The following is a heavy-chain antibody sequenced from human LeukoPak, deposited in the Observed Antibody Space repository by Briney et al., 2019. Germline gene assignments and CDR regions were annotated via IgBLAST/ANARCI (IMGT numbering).Heavy chain of an antibody. CDR3: ARGHYDMDV. J-gene: IGHJ6*02. CDR1: GFTFSDYY. CDR2: IVHTGDGM. Sequence: GGSLRLSCAASGFTFSDYYMAWVRQAPGRGLECVAHIVHTGDGMYYAVSVKGRFTISRDNPNNSLSLQMDSLRAEDTAVYYCARGHYDMDVWGQGTTVIVSS. V-gene: IGHV3-11*01.